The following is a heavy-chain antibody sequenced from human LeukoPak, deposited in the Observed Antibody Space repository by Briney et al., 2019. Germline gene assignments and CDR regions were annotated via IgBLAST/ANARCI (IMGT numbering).Heavy chain of an antibody. Sequence: ASVKVSCKVSGYTLTELSMHWVRQAPGKGLECMGGFDPEDGETIYAQKFQGRVTMTEDTSTDTAYMELSSLRSEDTAVYYCATGGYGVGGFDYWGQGTLVTVSS. D-gene: IGHD1-26*01. CDR1: GYTLTELS. J-gene: IGHJ4*02. CDR3: ATGGYGVGGFDY. CDR2: FDPEDGET. V-gene: IGHV1-24*01.